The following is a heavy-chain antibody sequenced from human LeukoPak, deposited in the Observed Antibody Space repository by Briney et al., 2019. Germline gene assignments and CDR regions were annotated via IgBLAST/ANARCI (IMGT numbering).Heavy chain of an antibody. D-gene: IGHD6-19*01. Sequence: GASVKVSCKASGYTFTSYDINWVRQATGQGLEWMGWMNPNSGNTGYAQKFQGRVTMTRNTSISTAYMELSSLRSEDTAVYYCARKVAVAADAFDIWGQGTMVTVSS. CDR2: MNPNSGNT. J-gene: IGHJ3*02. CDR3: ARKVAVAADAFDI. CDR1: GYTFTSYD. V-gene: IGHV1-8*01.